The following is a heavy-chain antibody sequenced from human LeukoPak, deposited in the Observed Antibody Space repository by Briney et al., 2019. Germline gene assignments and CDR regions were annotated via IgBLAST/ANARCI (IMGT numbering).Heavy chain of an antibody. CDR2: FSATDGSA. J-gene: IGHJ3*02. D-gene: IGHD6-13*01. Sequence: GGSLRLSCAASGFAFSTYAMTWVRQAPGKGLEWVSAFSATDGSANYADSVKGRFTISGDNSTNMFYLRMNSLRAEDTAIYYCARCRVAAAGTGAFDTWGQGTMVTVSS. CDR1: GFAFSTYA. V-gene: IGHV3-23*01. CDR3: ARCRVAAAGTGAFDT.